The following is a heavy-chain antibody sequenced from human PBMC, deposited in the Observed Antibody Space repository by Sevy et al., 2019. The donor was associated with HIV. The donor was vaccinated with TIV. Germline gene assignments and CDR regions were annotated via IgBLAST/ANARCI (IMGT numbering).Heavy chain of an antibody. CDR3: VRGPNCGVGGCQQISPYCLDV. CDR1: GFAFSDHY. CDR2: IRNRPNRYTT. J-gene: IGHJ6*03. V-gene: IGHV3-72*01. D-gene: IGHD2-21*01. Sequence: GGSLRLSCAASGFAFSDHYVDWVRQAPGKGLEWVGRIRNRPNRYTTEYAASVEGRFTISRDDSRHSLYLQMNSLKTEDSAVYYCVRGPNCGVGGCQQISPYCLDVWRKGATVTVSS.